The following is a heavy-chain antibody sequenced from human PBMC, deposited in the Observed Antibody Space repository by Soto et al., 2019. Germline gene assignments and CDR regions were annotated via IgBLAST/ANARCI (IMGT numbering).Heavy chain of an antibody. D-gene: IGHD6-19*01. Sequence: SVKVSCKASGGTFSSYTISWVRQAPGQGLEWMGRIIPILGIANYAQKFQGRVTITADKSTSTAYKELSSLRSEDTAVYYCARDVHSSGWYIDYWGQGTLVTVSS. CDR3: ARDVHSSGWYIDY. CDR1: GGTFSSYT. J-gene: IGHJ4*02. V-gene: IGHV1-69*04. CDR2: IIPILGIA.